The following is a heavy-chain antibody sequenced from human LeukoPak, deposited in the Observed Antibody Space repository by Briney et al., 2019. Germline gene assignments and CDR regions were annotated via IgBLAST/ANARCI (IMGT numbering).Heavy chain of an antibody. J-gene: IGHJ4*02. CDR3: ARARWTSTTTTYYLDH. CDR2: IDAGNGKT. Sequence: ASVKVSCKASGGTFSSYAISWVRQAPGQRLEWMGWIDAGNGKTKYSQNFQGRVTITRDTSATTAYMDLSSLRSEDTAVYYCARARWTSTTTTYYLDHWGQGTLVTVSS. CDR1: GGTFSSYA. D-gene: IGHD4-17*01. V-gene: IGHV1-3*01.